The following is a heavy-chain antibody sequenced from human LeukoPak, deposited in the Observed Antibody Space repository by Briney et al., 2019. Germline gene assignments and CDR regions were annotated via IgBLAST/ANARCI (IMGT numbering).Heavy chain of an antibody. CDR1: GGSVSSTSSSYF. CDR3: TRSIMSFCVSGT. CDR2: IYHTGST. V-gene: IGHV4-61*01. D-gene: IGHD3-10*01. J-gene: IGHJ5*02. Sequence: SETLSLTCTVSGGSVSSTSSSYFWNWMRQPPGKGLEWIGYIYHTGSTKYNPSLESRVTMSVDTFKNQFSLKLRSVTAADTAVYYCTRSIMSFCVSGTWGRGTLVTVSS.